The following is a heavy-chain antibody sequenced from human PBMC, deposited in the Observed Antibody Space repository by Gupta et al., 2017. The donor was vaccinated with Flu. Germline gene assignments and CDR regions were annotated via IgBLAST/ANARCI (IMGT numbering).Heavy chain of an antibody. CDR2: ISGSGGST. J-gene: IGHJ4*02. D-gene: IGHD6-19*01. CDR1: YV. Sequence: YVMSWVRQAPGKGLEWVSAISGSGGSTYYADCVKGRFTISRDNSKNRLYLQMNSLRAEDTAVYYCAKSSIAVAAANYFDYWGQETLVTVSS. CDR3: AKSSIAVAAANYFDY. V-gene: IGHV3-23*01.